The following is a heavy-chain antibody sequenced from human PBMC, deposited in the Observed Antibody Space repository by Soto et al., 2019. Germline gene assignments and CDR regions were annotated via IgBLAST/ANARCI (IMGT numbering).Heavy chain of an antibody. V-gene: IGHV2-5*02. J-gene: IGHJ1*01. Sequence: QITLKESGPPLVKPTQTLTLTCTFSGFSLTTSGVGVGWIRQPPGKALEWLALIYWDDDKRYSPSLKSRRTITKDTSKQQVVLTMTHMDPVDTATYYGAHSPRPSAVITSAEFFLHWGQGTLVTVSS. CDR1: GFSLTTSGVG. D-gene: IGHD3-16*01. CDR2: IYWDDDK. CDR3: AHSPRPSAVITSAEFFLH.